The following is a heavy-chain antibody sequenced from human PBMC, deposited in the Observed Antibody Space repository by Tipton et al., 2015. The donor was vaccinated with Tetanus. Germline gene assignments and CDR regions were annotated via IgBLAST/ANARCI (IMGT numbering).Heavy chain of an antibody. Sequence: SLRLSCVVSGFTFSSYKMNWVRQAPGKGLEWVASISSTSSYIDYADSSKGRFIVSRDNAKNSMYLQINSLRADDTAVYYCASGVTLDYWGQGTLVTVSS. D-gene: IGHD3-10*01. V-gene: IGHV3-21*01. J-gene: IGHJ4*02. CDR2: ISSTSSYI. CDR1: GFTFSSYK. CDR3: ASGVTLDY.